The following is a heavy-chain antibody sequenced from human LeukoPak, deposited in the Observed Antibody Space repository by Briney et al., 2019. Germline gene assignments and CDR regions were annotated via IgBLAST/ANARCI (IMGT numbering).Heavy chain of an antibody. CDR3: ARGRAAAGTALMDV. J-gene: IGHJ6*03. CDR1: GGSFSGYY. D-gene: IGHD6-13*01. V-gene: IGHV4-34*01. CDR2: INHSGST. Sequence: PSETLSLTCAVYGGSFSGYYWSWIRQPPGKGLEWIREINHSGSTNYNPSLKSRVTISVDTSKNQFSLKLSSVTAADTAVYYCARGRAAAGTALMDVWRRGTTVTVSS.